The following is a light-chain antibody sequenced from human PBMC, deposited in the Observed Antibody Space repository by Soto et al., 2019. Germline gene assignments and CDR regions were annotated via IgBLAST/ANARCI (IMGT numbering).Light chain of an antibody. CDR2: DAS. CDR1: QVISSW. Sequence: DIQLTQAPSSVAASVGDRVTITFLASQVISSWLAWYQQKLGKAPNLLIYDASTLQSGVQSRFSGSGSGTDFTLTIRSMQPEDFATYYCQKANSFQLTFGGGHRVDLK. CDR3: QKANSFQLT. J-gene: IGKJ4*01. V-gene: IGKV1D-12*01.